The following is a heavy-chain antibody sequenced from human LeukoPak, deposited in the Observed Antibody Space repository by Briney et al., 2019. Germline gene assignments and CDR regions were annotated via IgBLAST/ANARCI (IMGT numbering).Heavy chain of an antibody. V-gene: IGHV3-53*01. D-gene: IGHD2-2*01. J-gene: IGHJ4*02. CDR1: GFTVSSNY. CDR2: IYSGGST. CDR3: AKVGAVVVPAAMDY. Sequence: GGSLRLSCAAAGFTVSSNYMSWVRQAPGKGLEWVSVIYSGGSTYYADSVKGRFTISRDNSKNTLYLQMNSLRAEDTAVYYCAKVGAVVVPAAMDYWGQGTLVTVSS.